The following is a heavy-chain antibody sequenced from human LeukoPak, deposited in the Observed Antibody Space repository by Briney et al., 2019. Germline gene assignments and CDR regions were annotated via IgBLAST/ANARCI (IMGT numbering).Heavy chain of an antibody. D-gene: IGHD4-17*01. CDR1: GFTFSSYG. CDR3: AKCRDYGDPWYMDV. Sequence: GGSLRLSCAASGFTFSSYGMSWVRQAPGKGLEGVSAISGSGVSTYYADSVKGRFTISRDNSKNTLYLQMNSLRAEDTAVYYCAKCRDYGDPWYMDVWGKGTTVTISS. V-gene: IGHV3-23*01. J-gene: IGHJ6*03. CDR2: ISGSGVST.